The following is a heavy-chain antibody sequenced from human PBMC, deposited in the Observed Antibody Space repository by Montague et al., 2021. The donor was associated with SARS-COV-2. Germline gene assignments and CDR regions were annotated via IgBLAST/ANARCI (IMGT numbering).Heavy chain of an antibody. J-gene: IGHJ3*02. CDR3: ARPPGSGPGSDAFDI. V-gene: IGHV4-39*01. Sequence: SETLSLTCTVSGGSISSSSYYWGWIRQPPGKGLDWIGSFYYSASTYYNPSLKSRVTISVDTSKNQFSVKLSSVTAADTAVYYCARPPGSGPGSDAFDIWGQGTMVTVSS. CDR2: FYYSAST. D-gene: IGHD3-10*01. CDR1: GGSISSSSYY.